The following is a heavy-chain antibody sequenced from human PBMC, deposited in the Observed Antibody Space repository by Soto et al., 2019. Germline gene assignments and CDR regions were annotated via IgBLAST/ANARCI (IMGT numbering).Heavy chain of an antibody. J-gene: IGHJ4*02. CDR1: GFSLRTDAVG. Sequence: QITLKESGPTLVRPTQTLTLTCTVSGFSLRTDAVGVAWIRQSPGKPLEWLGIIYWNGEKRYKSSLQTRLTITRDTAKNQVVLTMTDMAPLDTATYFCAHRIAAPGRTLGYWGQGVLVTVSS. CDR2: IYWNGEK. CDR3: AHRIAAPGRTLGY. D-gene: IGHD6-13*01. V-gene: IGHV2-5*01.